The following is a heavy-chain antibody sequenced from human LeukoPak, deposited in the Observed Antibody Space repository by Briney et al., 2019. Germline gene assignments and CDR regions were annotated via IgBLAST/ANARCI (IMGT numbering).Heavy chain of an antibody. CDR2: IYSGGST. CDR3: ARDTAAAGPSDY. J-gene: IGHJ4*02. V-gene: IGHV3-53*01. Sequence: PGGSLRLSCAAPGFTVSSNYMSWVRQAPGKGLEWASVIYSGGSTYYADSVKGRFTISRDNSKNTLYLQMNSLRAEDTAVYYCARDTAAAGPSDYWGQGTLVTVSS. CDR1: GFTVSSNY. D-gene: IGHD6-13*01.